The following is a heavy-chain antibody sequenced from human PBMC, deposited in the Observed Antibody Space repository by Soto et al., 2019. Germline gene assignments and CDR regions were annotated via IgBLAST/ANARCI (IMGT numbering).Heavy chain of an antibody. D-gene: IGHD6-13*01. Sequence: SETLSLTCAVYGGSFSGYYWSWIRQPPGKGLEWIGEINHSVSTNYNPSLKSRVTISVDTSKNQFSLKLSSVTAADTAVYYCARAHRLYSSSWYLDYWGQETLVTVSS. CDR2: INHSVST. V-gene: IGHV4-34*01. CDR1: GGSFSGYY. J-gene: IGHJ4*02. CDR3: ARAHRLYSSSWYLDY.